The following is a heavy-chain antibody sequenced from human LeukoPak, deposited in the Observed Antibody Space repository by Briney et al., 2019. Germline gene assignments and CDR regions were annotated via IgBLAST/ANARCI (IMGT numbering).Heavy chain of an antibody. V-gene: IGHV1-18*01. CDR1: VYTFTSFG. D-gene: IGHD4-17*01. CDR3: ARDEDYGIFVNVDY. Sequence: AAVNVSCKASVYTFTSFGISWARQAPGQGPEGTGWIRTYNGNTKYAEKFHGRVTMKTHSHTRPPYMELRRLRSDDTPVSYCARDEDYGIFVNVDYWGQGTLVTVSS. J-gene: IGHJ4*02. CDR2: IRTYNGNT.